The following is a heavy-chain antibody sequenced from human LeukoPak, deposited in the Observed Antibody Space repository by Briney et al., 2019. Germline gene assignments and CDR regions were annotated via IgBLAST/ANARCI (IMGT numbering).Heavy chain of an antibody. J-gene: IGHJ4*02. Sequence: SVKVSCKASGGTFSSYAISWVRQAPGQGLEWMGGIIPIFGTANYAQKFQGRVTITADKSTSTAYMELSSLRSEDTAVYYCARDGGLGEYYYHYWGQGTLVTVSS. CDR3: ARDGGLGEYYYHY. D-gene: IGHD3-10*01. CDR2: IIPIFGTA. CDR1: GGTFSSYA. V-gene: IGHV1-69*06.